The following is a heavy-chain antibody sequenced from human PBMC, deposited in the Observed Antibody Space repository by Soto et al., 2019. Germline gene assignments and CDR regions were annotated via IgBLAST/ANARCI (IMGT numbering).Heavy chain of an antibody. D-gene: IGHD4-17*01. CDR3: ARRYGDAVDF. Sequence: QVQLQESGPGLVRPSETLSLTCTVSGGSISSYYWSWIRQPPGKGLEWMGYIYYSGSTNYNPSPKGPVTLSVDPSKNQFFLKLSPVPAADTAVYYCARRYGDAVDFWGQGTLVTVSS. CDR1: GGSISSYY. CDR2: IYYSGST. J-gene: IGHJ4*02. V-gene: IGHV4-59*01.